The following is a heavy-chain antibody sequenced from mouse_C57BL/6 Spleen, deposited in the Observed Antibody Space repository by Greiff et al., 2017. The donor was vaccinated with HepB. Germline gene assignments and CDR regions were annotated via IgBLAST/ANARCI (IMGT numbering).Heavy chain of an antibody. CDR3: ARDYLYYFDY. Sequence: EVKLQESGGGLVKPGGSLKLSCAASGFTFSSYAMSWVRQTPEKRLEWVATISDGGSYTYYPDNVKGRFTISRDNAKNNLYLQMSHLKSEDTAMYYCARDYLYYFDYWGQGTTLTVSS. CDR2: ISDGGSYT. J-gene: IGHJ2*01. CDR1: GFTFSSYA. D-gene: IGHD5-1*01. V-gene: IGHV5-4*01.